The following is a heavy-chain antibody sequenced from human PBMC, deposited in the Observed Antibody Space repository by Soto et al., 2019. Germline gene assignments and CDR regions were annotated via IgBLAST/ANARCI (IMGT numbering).Heavy chain of an antibody. CDR2: ISGSGGST. CDR1: GFTFSSYA. J-gene: IGHJ3*02. V-gene: IGHV3-23*01. CDR3: AKDGDCSGGSCYPDAFDI. Sequence: QPGGSLRLSCAASGFTFSSYAMSWVRQAPGKGLEWVSAISGSGGSTYYADSVKGRFTISRDNSKNTLYLQMNSLRAEDTAVYYCAKDGDCSGGSCYPDAFDIWGQGTMVTVSS. D-gene: IGHD2-15*01.